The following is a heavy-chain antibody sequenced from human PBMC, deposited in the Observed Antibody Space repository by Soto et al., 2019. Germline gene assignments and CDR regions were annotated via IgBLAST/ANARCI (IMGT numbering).Heavy chain of an antibody. CDR2: ISYDGSNK. V-gene: IGHV3-30*03. J-gene: IGHJ4*02. CDR1: GFTFSSYG. CDR3: WAAAGTDDY. D-gene: IGHD6-13*01. Sequence: QVQLVESGGGVVQPGRSLRLSCAASGFTFSSYGMHWVRQAPGKGLGWVAVISYDGSNKYYADSVKGRFTISRDNSKNTLYLQMNSLRAEDTAVYYCWAAAGTDDYWGQGTLVTVSS.